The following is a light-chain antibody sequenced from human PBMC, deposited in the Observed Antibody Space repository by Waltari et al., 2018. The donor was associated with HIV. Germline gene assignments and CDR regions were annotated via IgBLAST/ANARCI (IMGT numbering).Light chain of an antibody. CDR2: AAY. V-gene: IGKV1-39*01. Sequence: DIQMTQSPSSLSASAGDRVTITCRASQYISNNLNWYQQKPGKAPKLLIYAAYSLQSGVPSRFSGSGSGTDFTLTISTLQPEDFATYYCQQTYSTLWTFGQGTKLEIK. CDR3: QQTYSTLWT. J-gene: IGKJ1*01. CDR1: QYISNN.